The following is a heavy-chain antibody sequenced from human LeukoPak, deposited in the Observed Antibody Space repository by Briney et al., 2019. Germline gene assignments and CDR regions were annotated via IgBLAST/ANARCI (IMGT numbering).Heavy chain of an antibody. CDR2: ISGSGGST. V-gene: IGHV3-23*01. J-gene: IGHJ4*02. Sequence: GGSLRLSCAASGFTFSSYAMSWVRQAPGKGLEWVSAISGSGGSTYYADSVKGRFTISRDNSKNTLYLQMNSLRAEDTAVHYCARVDTAMVPPYWGQGTLVTVSS. CDR3: ARVDTAMVPPY. D-gene: IGHD5-18*01. CDR1: GFTFSSYA.